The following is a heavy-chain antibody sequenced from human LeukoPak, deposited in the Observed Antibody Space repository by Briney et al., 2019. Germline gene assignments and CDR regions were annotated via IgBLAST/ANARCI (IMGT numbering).Heavy chain of an antibody. D-gene: IGHD1-26*01. CDR1: GGTFSSYT. Sequence: SVKVSCKASGGTFSSYTISWVRQAPGQGLEWMGRIIPILGIANYAQKFEGRVTITADKSTSTAYMELSSLRSEDTAVYYCALRGSYYGYNWFDPWGQGTLVTVSS. V-gene: IGHV1-69*02. CDR3: ALRGSYYGYNWFDP. J-gene: IGHJ5*02. CDR2: IIPILGIA.